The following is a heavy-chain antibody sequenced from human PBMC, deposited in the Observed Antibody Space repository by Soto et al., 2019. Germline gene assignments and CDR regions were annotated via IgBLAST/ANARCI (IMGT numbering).Heavy chain of an antibody. CDR2: IYYSGST. CDR3: ARSSGVSATNWFDA. CDR1: GGSISSINW. D-gene: IGHD3-10*01. J-gene: IGHJ5*02. Sequence: QVHLQESGPGLVKPSGTLSLTCGVSGGSISSINWWSWVRQTPGKGLEWIGEIYYSGSTNYNPSLTSRVTMSIDKSKNPFFLNLTSVTAADTALYYCARSSGVSATNWFDAWGQGTLVTVSS. V-gene: IGHV4-4*02.